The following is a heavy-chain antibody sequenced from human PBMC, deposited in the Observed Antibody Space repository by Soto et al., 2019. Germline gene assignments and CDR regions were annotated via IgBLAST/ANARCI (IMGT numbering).Heavy chain of an antibody. J-gene: IGHJ3*02. V-gene: IGHV1-46*03. D-gene: IGHD6-6*01. CDR3: AREGQLVLSSMETNDAFDI. CDR2: INPSGGST. CDR1: GYTFTSYY. Sequence: GASVKVSCKASGYTFTSYYMHWVRQAPGQGLEWMGIINPSGGSTSYAQKFQGRVTMTRDTSTSTVYMELSSLRSEDTAVYYCAREGQLVLSSMETNDAFDIWGQGTMVTVSS.